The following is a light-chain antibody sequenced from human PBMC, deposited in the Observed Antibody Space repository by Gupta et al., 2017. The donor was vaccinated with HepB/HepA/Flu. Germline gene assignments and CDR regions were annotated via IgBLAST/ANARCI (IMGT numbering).Light chain of an antibody. CDR2: EVS. J-gene: IGLJ2*01. CDR3: CSYAGSVV. V-gene: IGLV2-8*01. CDR1: SRDVGGYNY. Sequence: QSALTQPPYASGSPGQSVTISCTGTSRDVGGYNYVSWYQQHPGKAPKLMIYEVSNLPSGVSDRFSASKSGTTSSLTVSGPQAEDDAYYSCCSYAGSVVFGGGTKLTVL.